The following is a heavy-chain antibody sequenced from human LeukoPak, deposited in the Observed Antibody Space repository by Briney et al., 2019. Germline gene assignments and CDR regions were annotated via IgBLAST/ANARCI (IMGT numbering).Heavy chain of an antibody. CDR1: GGSISSSSYY. CDR2: IYYSGST. V-gene: IGHV4-39*01. CDR3: ARQYRGFWSGYYTEYNWFDP. J-gene: IGHJ5*02. Sequence: SETLSLTCTVSGGSISSSSYYWGWIRQPPGKGLEWIGSIYYSGSTYYNPSLKSRVTISVDTSKNQFSLKLSSVTAADTAVYCCARQYRGFWSGYYTEYNWFDPWGQGTLVTVSS. D-gene: IGHD3-3*01.